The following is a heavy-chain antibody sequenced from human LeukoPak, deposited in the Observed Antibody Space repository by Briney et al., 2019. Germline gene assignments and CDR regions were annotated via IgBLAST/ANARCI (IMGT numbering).Heavy chain of an antibody. V-gene: IGHV3-7*01. CDR1: GFTFSRYW. Sequence: PGGSLRLSCAASGFTFSRYWMSWVRQAPGKGLEWVANIKEDGSEKDYVDSVKGRFSISRDNAKNSLYLQMNSLRAEDTAVYYCARLGNYGSETFDPWGQGTLVTVSS. D-gene: IGHD3-10*01. CDR3: ARLGNYGSETFDP. CDR2: IKEDGSEK. J-gene: IGHJ5*02.